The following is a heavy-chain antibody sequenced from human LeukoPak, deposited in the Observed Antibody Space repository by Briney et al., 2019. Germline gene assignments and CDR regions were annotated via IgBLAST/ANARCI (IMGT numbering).Heavy chain of an antibody. D-gene: IGHD1-1*01. V-gene: IGHV4-39*07. J-gene: IGHJ6*03. CDR2: LYYSGST. CDR3: ARVTNPRHYYYYYYYMDV. Sequence: SKTLSLTCTVSGGSISSSSYYWGWIRQPPGKGLEWIGSLYYSGSTYYNPSLKSRVTISVDTSKNQFSLKLSSVTAADTAVYYCARVTNPRHYYYYYYYMDVWGKGTTVTVSS. CDR1: GGSISSSSYY.